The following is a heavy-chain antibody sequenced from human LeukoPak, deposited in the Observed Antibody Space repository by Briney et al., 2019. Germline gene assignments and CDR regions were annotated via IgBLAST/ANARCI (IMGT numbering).Heavy chain of an antibody. CDR1: GYTITELS. Sequence: ASVKVSCKVSGYTITELSMHWVRQAPGKGLEWMGGFDPEDGETIYAQKFQGRVTMTEDTSTDTAYMELSSLRSEDTAVYYCATLYPVCYGMDVWGQGTTVTVSS. CDR2: FDPEDGET. D-gene: IGHD3-16*01. CDR3: ATLYPVCYGMDV. J-gene: IGHJ6*02. V-gene: IGHV1-24*01.